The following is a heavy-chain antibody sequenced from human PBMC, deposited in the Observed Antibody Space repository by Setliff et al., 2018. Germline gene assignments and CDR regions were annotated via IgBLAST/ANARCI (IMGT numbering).Heavy chain of an antibody. CDR3: AKDRYSFGSQMYWNSFSL. V-gene: IGHV4-39*02. J-gene: IGHJ3*01. Sequence: SETLSLTCTVSNGSLDRSGYYWGWIRQPPGKGLERIASVYHRGSTYYNPSLKSRVTISVDMSRNQFSLQLKSATAADTAVYYCAKDRYSFGSQMYWNSFSLWGPGTMVTVSS. CDR2: VYHRGST. D-gene: IGHD1-1*01. CDR1: NGSLDRSGYY.